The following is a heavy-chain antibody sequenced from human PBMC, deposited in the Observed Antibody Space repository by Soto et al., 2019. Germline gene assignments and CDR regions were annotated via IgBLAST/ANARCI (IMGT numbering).Heavy chain of an antibody. D-gene: IGHD4-17*01. CDR3: ARHGLYGDYPSNYFDP. J-gene: IGHJ5*02. CDR2: IYPGDSDS. V-gene: IGHV5-51*01. Sequence: PGESLKISCEGFGYNFATYWIAWVRQMPGKGLEYMGIIYPGDSDSRYSPSFQGQVTFSADKSISTAYLQWSSLKASDTAMYYCARHGLYGDYPSNYFDPWGQGTLVTVSS. CDR1: GYNFATYW.